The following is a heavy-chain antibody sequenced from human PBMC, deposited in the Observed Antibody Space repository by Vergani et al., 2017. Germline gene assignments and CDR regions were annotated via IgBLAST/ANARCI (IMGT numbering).Heavy chain of an antibody. CDR2: INSGNGDT. D-gene: IGHD3-16*01. V-gene: IGHV1-3*01. CDR1: GYTFTTYA. CDR3: ARDAGGFDP. Sequence: QVHLVQSGTEVKKPGASVKVSCKASGYTFTTYAIHWLRLAPGQRLEWTGWINSGNGDTKYSQRFQGRVTIARDASASTAYMELSSLRSEDTAVYYCARDAGGFDPWGQGTLVTVSS. J-gene: IGHJ5*02.